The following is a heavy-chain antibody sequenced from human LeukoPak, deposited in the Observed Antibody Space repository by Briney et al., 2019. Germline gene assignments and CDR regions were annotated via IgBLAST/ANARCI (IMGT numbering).Heavy chain of an antibody. J-gene: IGHJ3*02. V-gene: IGHV3-11*01. CDR3: ARCPPVVVMTGRDAFDI. CDR1: GFSFSDYY. CDR2: IDGSGYTI. Sequence: GGSLRLSCAASGFSFSDYYMSWIRQAPGKGLEWVSYIDGSGYTIFYTDSVKGRFTISRDNAKNSLHLQMNSLRAADTAVYYCARCPPVVVMTGRDAFDIWGQGTMVTVSS. D-gene: IGHD3-22*01.